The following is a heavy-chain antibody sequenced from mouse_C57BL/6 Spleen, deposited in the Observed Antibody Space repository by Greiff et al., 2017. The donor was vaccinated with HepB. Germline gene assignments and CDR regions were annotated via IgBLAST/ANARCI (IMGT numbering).Heavy chain of an antibody. CDR2: ISDGGSYT. J-gene: IGHJ2*01. CDR1: GFTFSSYA. Sequence: EVKVVESGGGLVKPGGSLKLSCAASGFTFSSYAMSWVRQTPEKRLEWVATISDGGSYTYYPDNVKGRFTISRDNAKNNLYLQMSHLKSEDTAMYYCARDVGLLYSKANYFDYWGQGTTLTVSS. CDR3: ARDVGLLYSKANYFDY. D-gene: IGHD2-12*01. V-gene: IGHV5-4*01.